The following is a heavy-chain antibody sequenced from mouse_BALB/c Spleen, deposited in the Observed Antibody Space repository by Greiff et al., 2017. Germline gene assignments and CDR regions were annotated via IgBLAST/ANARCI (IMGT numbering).Heavy chain of an antibody. Sequence: DVMLVESGGGLVQPGGSRKLSCAASGFTFSSFGMHWVRQAPEKGLEWVAYISSGSSTIYYADTVKGRFTISRDNPKNTLFLQMTSLRSEDTAMYYCARFGYDGAMDYWGQGTSVTVSS. D-gene: IGHD2-14*01. CDR3: ARFGYDGAMDY. CDR1: GFTFSSFG. CDR2: ISSGSSTI. J-gene: IGHJ4*01. V-gene: IGHV5-17*02.